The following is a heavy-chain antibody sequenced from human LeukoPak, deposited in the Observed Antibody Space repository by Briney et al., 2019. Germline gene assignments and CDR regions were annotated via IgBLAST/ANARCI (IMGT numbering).Heavy chain of an antibody. CDR1: GFTFSNYG. V-gene: IGHV3-30*02. D-gene: IGHD5-18*01. Sequence: GGSLRLSCAASGFTFSNYGMHWVRQAPGKGLEWMTFIRHDGNSKYYADSAKGRFTISRDNSKNTVYLQMNSLRAEDTAVYYCAKGRGYSYGSYLDYWGQGTLVTVSS. CDR2: IRHDGNSK. CDR3: AKGRGYSYGSYLDY. J-gene: IGHJ4*02.